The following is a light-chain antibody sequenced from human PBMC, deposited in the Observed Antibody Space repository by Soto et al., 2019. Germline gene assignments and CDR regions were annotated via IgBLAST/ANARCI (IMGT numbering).Light chain of an antibody. CDR2: EAY. CDR3: CSNAVGSTYV. CDR1: STDVGSHKL. J-gene: IGLJ1*01. V-gene: IGLV2-23*01. Sequence: QSALTQHASVSGSPGQSITISCTGASTDVGSHKLVSWYQQYPGNAPKLIIFEAYKRPSGVSNRFSGSKSGSTASLTISGLQAEDEADYYCCSNAVGSTYVFGTGTKVTVL.